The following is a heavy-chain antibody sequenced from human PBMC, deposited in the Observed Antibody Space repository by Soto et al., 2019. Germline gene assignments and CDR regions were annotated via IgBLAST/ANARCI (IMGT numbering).Heavy chain of an antibody. J-gene: IGHJ6*02. CDR1: GFTFSSYG. Sequence: GGSLRLSCAASGFTFSSYGMHWVRQAPGKGLEWVAVISYDGSNKYYADSVKGRFTISRDNAKNTLYLQMNSLRVEDTAVYYCVRGDGDYHDGNGYLGRHWGQGTTVTVSS. CDR2: ISYDGSNK. D-gene: IGHD5-18*01. CDR3: VRGDGDYHDGNGYLGRH. V-gene: IGHV3-30*03.